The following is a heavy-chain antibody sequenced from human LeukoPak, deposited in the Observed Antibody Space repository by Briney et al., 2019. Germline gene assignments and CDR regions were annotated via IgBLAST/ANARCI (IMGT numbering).Heavy chain of an antibody. CDR2: ITGSTTWT. J-gene: IGHJ2*01. CDR1: GISFGTFG. V-gene: IGHV3-23*01. D-gene: IGHD3-10*02. Sequence: PGGSLRLSCEASGISFGTFGMAWVRQAPGKGLQWVSGITGSTTWTYYAASVKGRFTVSRDNSQNTLYLQMNSLRADATAVYYCARELVSSGTGYFDLWGRGTLVTVSS. CDR3: ARELVSSGTGYFDL.